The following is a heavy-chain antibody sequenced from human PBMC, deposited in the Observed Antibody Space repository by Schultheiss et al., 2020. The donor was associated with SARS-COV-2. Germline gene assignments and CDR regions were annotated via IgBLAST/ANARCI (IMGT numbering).Heavy chain of an antibody. V-gene: IGHV2-70*12. D-gene: IGHD3-3*01. Sequence: SGPTLVKPTQTLTLTCTFSGFSLSTSGVGVGWIRQPPGKALEWLALINWDDDKYYSTSLKTRLTISKDTSKNQVVLTMTNMDPVDTATYYCAHEGGEYDCWSGYYSGGRFDFWGQGTLVTVSS. CDR2: INWDDDK. J-gene: IGHJ4*02. CDR3: AHEGGEYDCWSGYYSGGRFDF. CDR1: GFSLSTSGVG.